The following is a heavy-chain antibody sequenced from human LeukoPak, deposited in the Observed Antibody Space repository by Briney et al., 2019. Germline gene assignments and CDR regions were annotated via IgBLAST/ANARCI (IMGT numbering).Heavy chain of an antibody. CDR1: GGSISNSLYY. Sequence: SETLSLTCAVSGGSISNSLYYWGWVRQAPGKGLQWIGSIYHSGSTYYNPSLKSRVTISVDTSKNQFSLRLSSVTAADTAVYYCARGSGSYDFWGQGTLVTVSS. CDR3: ARGSGSYDF. J-gene: IGHJ4*02. CDR2: IYHSGST. V-gene: IGHV4-39*07. D-gene: IGHD1-26*01.